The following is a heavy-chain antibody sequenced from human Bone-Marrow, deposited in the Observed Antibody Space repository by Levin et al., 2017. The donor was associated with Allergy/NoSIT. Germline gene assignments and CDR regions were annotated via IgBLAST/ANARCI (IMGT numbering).Heavy chain of an antibody. D-gene: IGHD3-3*01. Sequence: GASVKVSCKVSGYTLSQLSMHWVRQAAGKGLEWMGGFDPEDGKTIFALKFQGRLTMTEDTSTDTAYMELSSLKSEDTAVYYCATDDSSWSGFSYSHYGMDVWGQGTTVTVSS. CDR3: ATDDSSWSGFSYSHYGMDV. CDR1: GYTLSQLS. V-gene: IGHV1-24*01. CDR2: FDPEDGKT. J-gene: IGHJ6*02.